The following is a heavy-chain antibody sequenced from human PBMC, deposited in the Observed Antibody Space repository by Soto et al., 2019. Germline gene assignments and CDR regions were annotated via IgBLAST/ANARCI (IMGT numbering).Heavy chain of an antibody. D-gene: IGHD3-10*01. J-gene: IGHJ5*02. CDR3: ATMVRGVTRNLFDP. Sequence: SETLSLTCTVSGGSISSGCYYWSWIRQHPGKGLEWIGYIYYSGSTYYNPSLKSRVTISVDTSKNQFSLKLSSVTAADTAVYFCATMVRGVTRNLFDPWGRGTLVTVSS. V-gene: IGHV4-31*03. CDR1: GGSISSGCYY. CDR2: IYYSGST.